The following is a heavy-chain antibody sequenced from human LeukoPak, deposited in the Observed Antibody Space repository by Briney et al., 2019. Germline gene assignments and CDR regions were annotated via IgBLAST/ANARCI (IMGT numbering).Heavy chain of an antibody. J-gene: IGHJ4*02. CDR2: IYYSGST. CDR1: GGSISSYY. CDR3: ARGLSSGYYLGDAAGY. V-gene: IGHV4-59*08. D-gene: IGHD3-22*01. Sequence: PSETLSLTCTVSGGSISSYYWSWIRQPPGKGLEWIGYIYYSGSTNYNPSLKSRVTISVDTSKNQLSLKLSSVTAADTAVYYCARGLSSGYYLGDAAGYWGQGTLVTVSS.